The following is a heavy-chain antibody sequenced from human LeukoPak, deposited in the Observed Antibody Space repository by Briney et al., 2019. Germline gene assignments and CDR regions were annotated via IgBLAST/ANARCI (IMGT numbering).Heavy chain of an antibody. CDR1: GGSISSSSYY. CDR3: ARARHFYDSSGYYLDD. V-gene: IGHV4-39*07. J-gene: IGHJ4*02. D-gene: IGHD3-22*01. CDR2: IYYSGST. Sequence: KPSETLSLTCTVSGGSISSSSYYWGWIRQPPGKGLEWIGSIYYSGSTYYNPSLKSRVTISVDTSKNQFSLKLGSATAADTAVYYCARARHFYDSSGYYLDDWGQGTVVTVSS.